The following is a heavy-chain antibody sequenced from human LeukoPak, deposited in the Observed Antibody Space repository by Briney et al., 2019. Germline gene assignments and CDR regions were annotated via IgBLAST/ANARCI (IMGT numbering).Heavy chain of an antibody. CDR3: ARGHPLGYCSGGSCSPHYYYYYGMDV. Sequence: ASVKVSCKASGYTFTSYGISWVRQATGQGLEWMGWMNPNSGNTGYAQKFQGRVTMTRNTSISTAYMELSSLRSEDTAVYYCARGHPLGYCSGGSCSPHYYYYYGMDVWGQGTTVTVSS. CDR1: GYTFTSYG. CDR2: MNPNSGNT. D-gene: IGHD2-15*01. V-gene: IGHV1-8*02. J-gene: IGHJ6*02.